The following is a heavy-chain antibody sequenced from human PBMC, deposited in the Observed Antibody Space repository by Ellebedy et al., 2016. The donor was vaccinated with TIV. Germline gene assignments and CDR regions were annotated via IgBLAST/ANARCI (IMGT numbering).Heavy chain of an antibody. Sequence: PGGSLRLSCVASGFTFSSNWMNWVRQAPGKGLVWVSRINSDGSSTTYADSVKGRFTISRDNAKNTLYLQMNSLRDEDTAVYYCARIISSGAYWGQGTLVTVSS. CDR1: GFTFSSNW. D-gene: IGHD6-19*01. J-gene: IGHJ4*02. V-gene: IGHV3-74*01. CDR2: INSDGSST. CDR3: ARIISSGAY.